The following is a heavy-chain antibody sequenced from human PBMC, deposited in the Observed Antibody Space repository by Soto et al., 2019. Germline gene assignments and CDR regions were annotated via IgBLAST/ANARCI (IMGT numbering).Heavy chain of an antibody. V-gene: IGHV4-39*07. D-gene: IGHD2-2*01. J-gene: IGHJ6*03. CDR2: IYHSGST. Sequence: SETLSLTCSVSGGSISSSSYYWGWIRQPPGKGLEWIGSIYHSGSTNYNPSLKSRVTISVDKSKNQFSLKLSSVTAADTAVYYCARDIASSTDYYYYYMDVWGKGTTVTVSS. CDR1: GGSISSSSYY. CDR3: ARDIASSTDYYYYYMDV.